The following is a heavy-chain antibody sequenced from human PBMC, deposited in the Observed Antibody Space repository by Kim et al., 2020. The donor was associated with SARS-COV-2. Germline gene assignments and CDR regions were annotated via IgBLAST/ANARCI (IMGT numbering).Heavy chain of an antibody. D-gene: IGHD1-7*01. CDR1: GFTFDDYA. CDR3: AKEGGWNYVYYYYGMDV. J-gene: IGHJ6*02. Sequence: GGSLRLSCAASGFTFDDYAMHWVRQAPGKGLEWVSLISWDGGSTYYADSVMGRFTISRDNSKNSLYLQVNSLRAEDTALYYCAKEGGWNYVYYYYGMDVWGQGTTVTVSS. V-gene: IGHV3-43D*03. CDR2: ISWDGGST.